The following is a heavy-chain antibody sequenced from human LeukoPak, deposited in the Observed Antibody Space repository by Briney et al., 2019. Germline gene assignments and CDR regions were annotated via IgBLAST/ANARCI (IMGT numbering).Heavy chain of an antibody. V-gene: IGHV3-30*18. CDR1: GLTFSSYG. D-gene: IGHD2-21*02. Sequence: GSALRLSCAALGLTFSSYGMQWVRQPPGKGLVWGEVISYDGSNKYYADSVKGRFTISRDNSKNTLYLQMNSLRAEDTAVYYCAKDLAYCGGDCYPLYGMDVWGQGTTVTVSS. CDR3: AKDLAYCGGDCYPLYGMDV. CDR2: ISYDGSNK. J-gene: IGHJ6*02.